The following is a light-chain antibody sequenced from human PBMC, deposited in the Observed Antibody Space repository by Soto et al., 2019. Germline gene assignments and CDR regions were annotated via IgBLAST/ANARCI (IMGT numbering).Light chain of an antibody. V-gene: IGLV2-14*01. Sequence: QSVLTQPASVSLSPGQSITISCTGTTSDVGEYNYVSWYQQVPGKAPKVIIYEVSSRPAGVSTRFSGSKSGNTASLTISGLQAEDEADYYCSSYTSSTTYVFGTGTKVTVL. CDR1: TSDVGEYNY. CDR3: SSYTSSTTYV. CDR2: EVS. J-gene: IGLJ1*01.